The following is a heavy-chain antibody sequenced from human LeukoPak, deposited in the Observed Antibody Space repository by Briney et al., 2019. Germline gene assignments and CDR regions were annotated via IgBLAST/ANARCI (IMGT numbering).Heavy chain of an antibody. J-gene: IGHJ4*02. V-gene: IGHV3-7*01. CDR3: ASPLYYDFWSGYYNFDY. Sequence: PGGSLRLSCAASGFTFSSYWMSWVRQAPGKGLEWVANIKQDGSEKYYVDSVKGRFTISRDNAKNSLYLQMNSLRAEDTAVYYCASPLYYDFWSGYYNFDYWGQGTPVTVSS. CDR1: GFTFSSYW. CDR2: IKQDGSEK. D-gene: IGHD3-3*01.